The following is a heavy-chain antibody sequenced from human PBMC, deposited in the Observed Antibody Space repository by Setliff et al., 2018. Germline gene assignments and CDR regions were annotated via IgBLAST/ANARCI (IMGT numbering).Heavy chain of an antibody. CDR1: GYTLSNSI. V-gene: IGHV1-18*01. Sequence: ASVKVSCKASGYTLSNSILSWVRQAPGQGLEWVGWISAYNGKTYFAQKFQDRITLTTDTSTNTGCLELRGLRSDDTAVYYCLRLVRYCTKIACQATSGDEVWGLGTLVTVSS. D-gene: IGHD2-8*01. CDR3: LRLVRYCTKIACQATSGDEV. J-gene: IGHJ4*02. CDR2: ISAYNGKT.